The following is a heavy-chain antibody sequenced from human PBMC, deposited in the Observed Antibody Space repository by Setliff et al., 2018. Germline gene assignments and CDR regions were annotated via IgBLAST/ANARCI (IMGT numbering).Heavy chain of an antibody. Sequence: PSETLSLTCSGSGGSLTSHYWTWIRQPPGKGLEWIGVISYIERPLYNPSLQSRVTIAMETSNNQVSLTLTSVTAVDSAMYYCARFCGGGSCPDYWGQGTLVTVSS. V-gene: IGHV4-59*11. CDR3: ARFCGGGSCPDY. CDR2: ISYIERP. J-gene: IGHJ4*02. D-gene: IGHD2-15*01. CDR1: GGSLTSHY.